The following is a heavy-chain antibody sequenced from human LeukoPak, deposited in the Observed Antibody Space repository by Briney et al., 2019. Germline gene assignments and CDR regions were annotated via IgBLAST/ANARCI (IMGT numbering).Heavy chain of an antibody. CDR3: ARVPGEDIVVVPAPTDRIAAAASDY. CDR2: ISSSSSTI. V-gene: IGHV3-48*02. J-gene: IGHJ4*02. D-gene: IGHD2-2*01. CDR1: GFTFSSYN. Sequence: GGSLRLSCAASGFTFSSYNINWVRQAPGKGLEWVSYISSSSSTIYYADSVKGRFTISRDNAKNSLYLQMNSLRDEDTAVYYCARVPGEDIVVVPAPTDRIAAAASDYWGQGTLVTVSS.